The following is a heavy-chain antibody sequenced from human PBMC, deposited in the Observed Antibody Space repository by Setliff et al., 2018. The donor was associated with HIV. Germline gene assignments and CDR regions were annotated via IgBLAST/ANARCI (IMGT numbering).Heavy chain of an antibody. CDR1: GGFIKNSNYY. CDR2: IHYSGST. J-gene: IGHJ5*02. Sequence: SETLSLTCTVYGGFIKNSNYYWGWIRQPPGKGLEWIGNIHYSGSTYYNPSLKSRVTISVDTSRNQFSLKLNSVTAADTAVYYCARGEQLVDNWFDPWGQGTLVTVSS. CDR3: ARGEQLVDNWFDP. V-gene: IGHV4-39*07. D-gene: IGHD6-13*01.